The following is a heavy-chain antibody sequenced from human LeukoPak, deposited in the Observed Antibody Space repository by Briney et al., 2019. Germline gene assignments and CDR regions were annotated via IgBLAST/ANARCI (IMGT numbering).Heavy chain of an antibody. J-gene: IGHJ3*02. CDR1: GGTFSSYA. V-gene: IGHV1-69*13. Sequence: HRASVKVSCKASGGTFSSYAISWVRQAPGQGLEWMGGIIPIFGTANYAQKFQGRVTITADESTSTAYMELSSLRSEDTAVYYCARMNCSGGSCHHPHAFDIWGQGTMVTVSS. D-gene: IGHD2-15*01. CDR2: IIPIFGTA. CDR3: ARMNCSGGSCHHPHAFDI.